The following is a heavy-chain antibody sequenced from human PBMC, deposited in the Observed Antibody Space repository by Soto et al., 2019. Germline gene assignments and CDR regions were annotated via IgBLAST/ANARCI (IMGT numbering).Heavy chain of an antibody. CDR1: GFTFSTYG. J-gene: IGHJ4*02. CDR2: IWSDGSNK. V-gene: IGHV3-33*01. CDR3: ARDLRKGRYFDY. Sequence: QVQLVESGGGVVQPGRSLRLSCAASGFTFSTYGMHWVRQAQGKGPEWVAVIWSDGSNKYYADSVKGRFTISRDNSENSLYLQMNSLRVEDTAVYYCARDLRKGRYFDYWGQGTLVTVSS.